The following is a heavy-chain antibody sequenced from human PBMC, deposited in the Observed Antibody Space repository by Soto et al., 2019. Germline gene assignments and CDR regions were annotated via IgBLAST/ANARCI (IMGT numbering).Heavy chain of an antibody. CDR1: GFTFSSYA. CDR2: ISYDGSNK. J-gene: IGHJ4*02. V-gene: IGHV3-30-3*01. Sequence: ALRLSCAASGFTFSSYAMHRVRPAPGEGVEWVAVISYDGSNKYYAATVKGRFTISRDNSNNTLYLQMNSLRAEDTAVYYCAREGGYSSSSRPLDYWGQGTLVTVSS. CDR3: AREGGYSSSSRPLDY. D-gene: IGHD6-6*01.